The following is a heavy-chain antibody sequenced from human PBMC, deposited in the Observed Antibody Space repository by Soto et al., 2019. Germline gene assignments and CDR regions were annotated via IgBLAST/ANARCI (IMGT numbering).Heavy chain of an antibody. J-gene: IGHJ4*02. CDR3: AGGAPPPLAPSY. Sequence: ETLSLTCTVSGGSISSSSYYWGWIRQPPGKGLEWIGSIYYSGSTYYNPSLKSRVTISVDTSKNQFSLKLSSVTAADTAVYYCAGGAPPPLAPSYWGQGTLVTVSS. CDR2: IYYSGST. D-gene: IGHD3-16*01. CDR1: GGSISSSSYY. V-gene: IGHV4-39*01.